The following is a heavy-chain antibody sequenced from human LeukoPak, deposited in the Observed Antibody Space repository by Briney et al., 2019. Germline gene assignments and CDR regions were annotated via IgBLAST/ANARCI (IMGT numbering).Heavy chain of an antibody. CDR3: AKLGNSNPLRLPFDY. D-gene: IGHD4-23*01. J-gene: IGHJ4*02. CDR1: GFTISSSA. Sequence: GGSLSLFCAASGFTISSSAMSCVRQAPGNGLEWVSAISGSGGSTDYAASVKGRCTISRANSKNTLYLQMNSLRAEDTTVYYCAKLGNSNPLRLPFDYWGQGTLVTVSS. CDR2: ISGSGGST. V-gene: IGHV3-23*01.